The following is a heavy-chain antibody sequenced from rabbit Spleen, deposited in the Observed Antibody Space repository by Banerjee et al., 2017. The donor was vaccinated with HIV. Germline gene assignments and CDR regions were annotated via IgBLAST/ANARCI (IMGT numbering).Heavy chain of an antibody. J-gene: IGHJ4*01. Sequence: QLKESGGGLVQPGGSLKLSCKASGFTLSSYYMNWVRQAPGKGLEWIGFIDPAFGITYFANWVYGRFSISRENAQNTVFLQTTRLAAADTATYFCRRDGTGSSYFALWGPGTLVTVS. V-gene: IGHV1S7*01. CDR2: IDPAFGIT. D-gene: IGHD8-1*01. CDR1: GFTLSSYY. CDR3: RRDGTGSSYFAL.